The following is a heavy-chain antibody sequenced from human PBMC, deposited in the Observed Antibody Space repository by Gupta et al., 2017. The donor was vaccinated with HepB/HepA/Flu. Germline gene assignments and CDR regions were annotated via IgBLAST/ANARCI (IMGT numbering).Heavy chain of an antibody. J-gene: IGHJ4*02. Sequence: EVQLVESGGVVVQPGGSLRLSCAASVFPFDDYTMHWVRQAPGKGLEWVSLISWDGGSTYYADSVKGRFTISRDNSKNSLYLQMNSLRTEDTALYYCAKSQFCSSTSCSTQPDYWGQGTLVTVSS. CDR1: VFPFDDYT. D-gene: IGHD2-2*01. V-gene: IGHV3-43*01. CDR3: AKSQFCSSTSCSTQPDY. CDR2: ISWDGGST.